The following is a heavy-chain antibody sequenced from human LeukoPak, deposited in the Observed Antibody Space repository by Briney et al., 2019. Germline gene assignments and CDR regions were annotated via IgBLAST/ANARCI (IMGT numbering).Heavy chain of an antibody. V-gene: IGHV1-18*01. CDR1: GYTFTSYG. CDR2: ISAYNGNT. D-gene: IGHD5-18*01. Sequence: ASVKVSCKASGYTFTSYGISWVRQAPGQGLEWMGWISAYNGNTNYAQKLQGRVTMTTDTSTSTAYMELRSLRSDDTAVYYCARTWIQLWSSAFDIWGQGTIVTVSS. CDR3: ARTWIQLWSSAFDI. J-gene: IGHJ3*02.